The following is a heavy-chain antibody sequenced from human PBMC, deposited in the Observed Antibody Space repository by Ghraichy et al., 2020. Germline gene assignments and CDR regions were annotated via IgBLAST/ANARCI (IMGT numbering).Heavy chain of an antibody. CDR3: AKGYYDSSAYYETDFFDI. V-gene: IGHV3-30*18. CDR1: GFTFSSHG. Sequence: GGSLRLSCAASGFTFSSHGFFWVRQAPGKGLEWVAGQTYDGSNTYYADSVKGRFTISRDNSRNTLYLEMNSLRAEDTALYYCAKGYYDSSAYYETDFFDIGGQGTMVIVSS. D-gene: IGHD3-22*01. J-gene: IGHJ3*02. CDR2: QTYDGSNT.